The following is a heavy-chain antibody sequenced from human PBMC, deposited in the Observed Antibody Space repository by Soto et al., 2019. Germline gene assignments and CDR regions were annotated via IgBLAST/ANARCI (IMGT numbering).Heavy chain of an antibody. D-gene: IGHD3-10*01. V-gene: IGHV4-59*08. CDR2: VWHSGST. CDR3: ASYGSGSYSFVY. Sequence: ETLSLTCTVSGGSISGYYWSWIRQPPGKGLEWIGYVWHSGSTNYNPSLKSRVTISVDTSKNQFSLKLSSMTAEDTAVYSCASYGSGSYSFVYWGQGTLVTVSS. J-gene: IGHJ4*02. CDR1: GGSISGYY.